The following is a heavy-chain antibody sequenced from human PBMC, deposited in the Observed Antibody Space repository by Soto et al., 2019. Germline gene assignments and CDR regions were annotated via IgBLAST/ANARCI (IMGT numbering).Heavy chain of an antibody. V-gene: IGHV4-34*01. CDR1: GGSFSGYY. CDR2: INHSGST. D-gene: IGHD2-15*01. CDR3: ARAVVVAATPLVPGGMDV. Sequence: PSETLSLTCAVYGGSFSGYYWSWIRQPPGKGLEWIGEINHSGSTNYNPSLKSRVTISVDTSKNQFPLKLSSVTAADTAVYYCARAVVVAATPLVPGGMDVWGQGTTVTVSS. J-gene: IGHJ6*02.